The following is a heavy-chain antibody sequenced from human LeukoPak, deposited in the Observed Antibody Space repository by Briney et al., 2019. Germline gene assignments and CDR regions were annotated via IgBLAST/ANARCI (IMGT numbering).Heavy chain of an antibody. CDR3: ARDGFLGPVTAYLDY. J-gene: IGHJ4*02. D-gene: IGHD2-21*02. CDR1: GFTFSSYA. CDR2: VKSDGSST. V-gene: IGHV3-74*01. Sequence: GGSLRLSCAASGFTFSSYAMHWVRQAPGKGLEWVSGVKSDGSSTSYADSVKGRFTISRDNARNTLYLQMNSLRAEDTAVYYCARDGFLGPVTAYLDYWGEGTPFSASS.